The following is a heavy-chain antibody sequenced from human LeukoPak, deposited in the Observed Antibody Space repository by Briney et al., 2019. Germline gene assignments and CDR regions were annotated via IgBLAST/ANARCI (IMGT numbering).Heavy chain of an antibody. CDR1: GGSISSGSYY. D-gene: IGHD1-14*01. CDR2: IYTSGST. Sequence: SQTLSLTCTVSGGSISSGSYYWSWIRQPAGKGLEWIGRIYTSGSTNYNPSLKSRVTISVDTSKNQFSLKLSSVTAADTAVYYCARDDGFRTVDFWGQGTLVSVSS. V-gene: IGHV4-61*02. CDR3: ARDDGFRTVDF. J-gene: IGHJ4*02.